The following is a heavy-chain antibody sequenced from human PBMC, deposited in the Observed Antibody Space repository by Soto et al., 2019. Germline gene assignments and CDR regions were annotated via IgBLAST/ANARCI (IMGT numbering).Heavy chain of an antibody. CDR3: ARQGRYYYDSSGYSATNWFDP. V-gene: IGHV4-39*01. CDR1: GGSISSSSYY. CDR2: LYYSGST. Sequence: QLQLQESGPGLVKPSETLSLTCTVSGGSISSSSYYWGWIRQPPGKGLEWIGSLYYSGSTYYNPSLQSRVTISVDTSKNQFSLKLSSVTAADTAVYYCARQGRYYYDSSGYSATNWFDPWGQGTLVTVSS. J-gene: IGHJ5*02. D-gene: IGHD3-22*01.